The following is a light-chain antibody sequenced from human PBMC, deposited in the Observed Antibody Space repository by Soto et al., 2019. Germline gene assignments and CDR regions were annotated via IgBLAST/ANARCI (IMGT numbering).Light chain of an antibody. CDR1: SSDVGGYNY. CDR3: SSYTSSSTPGVV. J-gene: IGLJ2*01. V-gene: IGLV2-14*01. Sequence: QSALTQPASVSGSPGQSITISCTGTSSDVGGYNYVSWYQQHPGKAPKLMIYDVSNRPSGVSNRFSGSNSGNTASLTISGLQAEDEADYYCSSYTSSSTPGVVFGGGTKVTVL. CDR2: DVS.